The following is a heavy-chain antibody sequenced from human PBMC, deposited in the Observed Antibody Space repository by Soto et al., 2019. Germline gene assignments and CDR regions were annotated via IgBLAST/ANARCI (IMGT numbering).Heavy chain of an antibody. J-gene: IGHJ5*02. V-gene: IGHV1-69*12. Sequence: QVQLVQSGAEVKKPGSSVKVSCKASGGTFSSYAISWVRQAPGQGLEWMGGIIPIFGTANYAQKFQGRVTITADESTSTAYMELSSLRSEDTAVYYCAEEAYCSGGSCYSWFDPWGQGTLVTVSS. CDR2: IIPIFGTA. CDR1: GGTFSSYA. D-gene: IGHD2-15*01. CDR3: AEEAYCSGGSCYSWFDP.